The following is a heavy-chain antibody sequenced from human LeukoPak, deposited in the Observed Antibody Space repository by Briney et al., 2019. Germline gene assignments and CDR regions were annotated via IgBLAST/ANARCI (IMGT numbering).Heavy chain of an antibody. CDR1: GLTFSSYA. CDR2: IWSDGSFK. Sequence: GGSLRLSCAASGLTFSSYAMHWVRQAPGTGLEWVAVIWSDGSFKNYADSVQGRFTISRDNAENSLYLQMNSLRAEDTAVYYCARERVTTTAFDIWGQGTTVTVSS. V-gene: IGHV3-33*01. D-gene: IGHD5-12*01. J-gene: IGHJ3*02. CDR3: ARERVTTTAFDI.